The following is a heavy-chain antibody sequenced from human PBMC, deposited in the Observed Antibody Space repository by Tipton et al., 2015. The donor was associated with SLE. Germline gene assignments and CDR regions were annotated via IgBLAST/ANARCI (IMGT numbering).Heavy chain of an antibody. D-gene: IGHD2-15*01. CDR3: AKAGPCSGGSCYPDWDY. CDR1: GFTFDDYA. J-gene: IGHJ4*02. CDR2: ISWNSGSI. Sequence: SLRLSCAASGFTFDDYAMHWVRQAPGKGLEWVSGISWNSGSIGYADSVKGRFTISRDNAKNSLYLQMNSLRAEDTALYYCAKAGPCSGGSCYPDWDYWGQGTLVTVSS. V-gene: IGHV3-9*01.